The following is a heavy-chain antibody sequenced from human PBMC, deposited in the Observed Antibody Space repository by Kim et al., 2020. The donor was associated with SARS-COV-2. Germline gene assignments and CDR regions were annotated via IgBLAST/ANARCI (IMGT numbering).Heavy chain of an antibody. V-gene: IGHV3-53*01. Sequence: SVKGRFTISRDNSKNTLYLQMNSLRAEDTAVYYCARSGGTTGGYYYGMDVWGQGTTVTVSS. D-gene: IGHD1-1*01. J-gene: IGHJ6*02. CDR3: ARSGGTTGGYYYGMDV.